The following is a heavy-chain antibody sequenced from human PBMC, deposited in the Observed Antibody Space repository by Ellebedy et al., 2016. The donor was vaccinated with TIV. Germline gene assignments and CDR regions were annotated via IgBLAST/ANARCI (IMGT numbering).Heavy chain of an antibody. J-gene: IGHJ5*02. CDR3: ARALAVARPNWFDP. D-gene: IGHD6-19*01. Sequence: SVKVSXXASGGTFSSYAISWVRQAPGQGLEWMGRIIPILGIANYAQKFQGRVTITADKSTSTAYMELSSLRSEDTAVYYCARALAVARPNWFDPWGQGTLVTVSS. CDR2: IIPILGIA. V-gene: IGHV1-69*04. CDR1: GGTFSSYA.